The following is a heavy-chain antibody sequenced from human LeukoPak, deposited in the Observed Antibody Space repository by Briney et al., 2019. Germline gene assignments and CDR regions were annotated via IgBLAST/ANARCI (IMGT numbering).Heavy chain of an antibody. V-gene: IGHV3-48*03. D-gene: IGHD3-16*02. J-gene: IGHJ4*02. Sequence: GGPLSISRAAPRVPLSSYKLSLVRQAPAQRLERVPHIRSSGSTIYYADSVKGRFTISRDNAKNSLYLQMNSLRAEDTAVYYCATGGPPRYDYVWGSYRGSNYFDYWGQGTLVTVSS. CDR3: ATGGPPRYDYVWGSYRGSNYFDY. CDR2: IRSSGSTI. CDR1: RVPLSSYK.